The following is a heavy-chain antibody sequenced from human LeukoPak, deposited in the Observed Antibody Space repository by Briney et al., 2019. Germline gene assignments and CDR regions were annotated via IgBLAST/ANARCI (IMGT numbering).Heavy chain of an antibody. D-gene: IGHD4-17*01. CDR1: GFTFSSYA. J-gene: IGHJ4*02. CDR2: ISYDGSNK. Sequence: GGSLRLSCAASGFTFSSYAIHWVRQAPGKGLEWVAVISYDGSNKYYADSVKGRFTISRDNSKNTLYLQMNSLRAEDTAVYYCARETGSAVGSTDFDYWGQGTLVTFSS. CDR3: ARETGSAVGSTDFDY. V-gene: IGHV3-30-3*01.